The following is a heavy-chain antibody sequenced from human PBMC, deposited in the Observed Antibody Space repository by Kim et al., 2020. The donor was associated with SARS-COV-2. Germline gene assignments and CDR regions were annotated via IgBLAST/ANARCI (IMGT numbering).Heavy chain of an antibody. Sequence: GGSLRLSCAASGFTVSSNYMSWVRQAPGKGLEWVSVIYSGGSTYYADSVKGRFTISRDNSKNTLYLQMNSLRAEDTAVYYCARGRQWLVLEGEGSFDYWGQGTLVTVSS. V-gene: IGHV3-53*01. D-gene: IGHD6-19*01. CDR1: GFTVSSNY. CDR3: ARGRQWLVLEGEGSFDY. J-gene: IGHJ4*02. CDR2: IYSGGST.